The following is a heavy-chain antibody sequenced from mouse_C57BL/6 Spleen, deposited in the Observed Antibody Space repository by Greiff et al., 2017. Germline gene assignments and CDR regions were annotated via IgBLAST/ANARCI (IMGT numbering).Heavy chain of an antibody. CDR3: ARDGTAQALDY. J-gene: IGHJ2*01. V-gene: IGHV3-6*01. CDR1: GYSITSGYY. CDR2: ISYDGSN. Sequence: EVQLQQSGPGLVKPSQSLSLTCSVTGYSITSGYYWNWIRQFPGNKLEWMGYISYDGSNNYNPSLKNRISITRDTSKNQFFLKLNSVTTEDTATYYCARDGTAQALDYWGQGTTLTVSS. D-gene: IGHD3-2*02.